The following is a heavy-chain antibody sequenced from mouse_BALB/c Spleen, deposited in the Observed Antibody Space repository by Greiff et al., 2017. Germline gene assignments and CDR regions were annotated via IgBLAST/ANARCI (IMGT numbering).Heavy chain of an antibody. CDR3: ARGEGYGTSYYAMDY. D-gene: IGHD2-10*02. J-gene: IGHJ4*01. Sequence: EVKLVESGGGLVKPGGSLKLSCAASGFTFSSYAMSWVRQTPEKRLEWVASISSGGSTYYPDSVKGRFTISRDTARNILYLQMSSLRSEDTAMYYCARGEGYGTSYYAMDYWGQGTSVTVSS. CDR2: ISSGGST. CDR1: GFTFSSYA. V-gene: IGHV5-6-5*01.